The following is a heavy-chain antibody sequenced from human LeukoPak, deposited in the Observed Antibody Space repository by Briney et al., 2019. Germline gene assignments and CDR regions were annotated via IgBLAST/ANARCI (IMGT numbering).Heavy chain of an antibody. CDR1: GYTFTGYY. V-gene: IGHV1-2*02. D-gene: IGHD3-10*01. CDR2: INPNSGGT. CDR3: ARDGEYGSGSYSTDYFDY. J-gene: IGHJ4*02. Sequence: ASVKVSCTASGYTFTGYYMHWVRQAPGQGLEWMGWINPNSGGTNYAQKFQGRVTMTRDTSISTAYMELSRLRSDDPAVYYCARDGEYGSGSYSTDYFDYWGQGTLVTVSS.